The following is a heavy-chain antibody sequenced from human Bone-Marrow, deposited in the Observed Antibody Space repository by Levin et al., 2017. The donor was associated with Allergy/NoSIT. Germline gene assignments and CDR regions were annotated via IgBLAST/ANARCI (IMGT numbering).Heavy chain of an antibody. CDR3: ARGGGGLDV. D-gene: IGHD3-10*01. J-gene: IGHJ6*02. Sequence: PGGSLRLSCEASGFTFNSFRMYWVRQTPGKGLVWVSLINSDGSDTNYADSVKGRFTISRDNAKNTLSLQMDSLTAEDTAVYYCARGGGGLDVWGQGTTVTVSS. CDR1: GFTFNSFR. V-gene: IGHV3-74*01. CDR2: INSDGSDT.